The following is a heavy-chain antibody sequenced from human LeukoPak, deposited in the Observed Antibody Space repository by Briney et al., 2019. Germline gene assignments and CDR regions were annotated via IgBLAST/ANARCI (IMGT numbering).Heavy chain of an antibody. V-gene: IGHV4-59*02. CDR1: GDSVRSYY. Sequence: SEILSLTCTVSGDSVRSYYWSWIRQPPGQGLEWLGHINDRGSTNYNPSLQGRVTISIATSKNQFSLKVNSVTAADKAVYYCVRDSRYGSGWFEDGLDFWGEGTTVTVSS. D-gene: IGHD6-13*01. CDR3: VRDSRYGSGWFEDGLDF. J-gene: IGHJ6*04. CDR2: INDRGST.